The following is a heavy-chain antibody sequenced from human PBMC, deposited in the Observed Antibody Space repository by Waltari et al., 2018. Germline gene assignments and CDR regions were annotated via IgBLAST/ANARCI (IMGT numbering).Heavy chain of an antibody. CDR1: GFTVSSNY. CDR2: IYSGGTT. D-gene: IGHD1-26*01. CDR3: AREMADSGSYFDY. Sequence: EVKLVQSGGGLVQPGGSLRLSCAASGFTVSSNYMSWVRQSPEKGLEWVSVIYSGGTTDYGDSVKGRFVISRDNSKNTLYLQMNSLRAEDTAVYYCAREMADSGSYFDYWGQGTLVTVSS. J-gene: IGHJ4*02. V-gene: IGHV3-66*01.